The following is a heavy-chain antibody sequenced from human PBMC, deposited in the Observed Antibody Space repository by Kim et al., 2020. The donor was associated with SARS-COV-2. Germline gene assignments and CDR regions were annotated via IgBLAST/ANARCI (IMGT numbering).Heavy chain of an antibody. CDR1: GYTFTSYG. J-gene: IGHJ6*02. Sequence: ASVKVSCKASGYTFTSYGISWVRQAPGQGLEWMGWISAYNGNTNYAQKLQGRVTLTTDTSTRTAYMELRSLRSDDTAVYYCARVALPESHVYYDFWSGYYRPSYGMDVWGQGTTVTVSS. CDR3: ARVALPESHVYYDFWSGYYRPSYGMDV. D-gene: IGHD3-3*01. CDR2: ISAYNGNT. V-gene: IGHV1-18*04.